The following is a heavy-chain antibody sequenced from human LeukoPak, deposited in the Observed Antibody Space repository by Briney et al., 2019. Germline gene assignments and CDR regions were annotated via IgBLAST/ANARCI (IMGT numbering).Heavy chain of an antibody. D-gene: IGHD2-15*01. CDR1: GFTFSSYS. J-gene: IGHJ4*02. CDR3: ARDVRKPGSCYIDY. CDR2: ISSSSSYI. Sequence: GGSLRLSCAASGFTFSSYSMNWVRQAPGKGLEWVSSISSSSSYIYYADSVKGRFTISRDNAKNSLYLQMNSLRAEDTAVYYCARDVRKPGSCYIDYWGQGTLVTVSS. V-gene: IGHV3-21*01.